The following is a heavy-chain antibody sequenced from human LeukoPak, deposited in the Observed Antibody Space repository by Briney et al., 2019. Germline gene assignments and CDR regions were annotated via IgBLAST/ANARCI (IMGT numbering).Heavy chain of an antibody. CDR3: ARTSSGVDDYGDYLLNY. V-gene: IGHV1-18*04. CDR2: ISGYNGNT. D-gene: IGHD4-17*01. CDR1: GYRFTGYY. J-gene: IGHJ4*02. Sequence: ASVKVSCKASGYRFTGYYMHWVRQAPGQGLEWMGWISGYNGNTMYAQKLQGRVTMTTDTPTSTAYMELRSLTSDDTAVYYCARTSSGVDDYGDYLLNYWGQGTLVTVSS.